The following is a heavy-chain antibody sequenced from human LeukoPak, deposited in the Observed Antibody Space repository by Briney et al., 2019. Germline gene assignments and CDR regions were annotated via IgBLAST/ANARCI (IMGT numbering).Heavy chain of an antibody. D-gene: IGHD3-3*01. V-gene: IGHV4-39*07. CDR3: ARRPFTIFGSRWFDP. Sequence: SETLSLTCTVSGGSISSSSYYWSWIRQPPGKGLEWIGEINHSGSTNYNPSLKSRVTISVDTSKNQFSLKLSSVTAADTAVYYCARRPFTIFGSRWFDPWGQGTLVTVSS. J-gene: IGHJ5*02. CDR2: INHSGST. CDR1: GGSISSSSYY.